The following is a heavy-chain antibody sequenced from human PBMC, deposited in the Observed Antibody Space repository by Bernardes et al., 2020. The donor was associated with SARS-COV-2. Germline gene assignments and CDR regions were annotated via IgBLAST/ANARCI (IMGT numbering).Heavy chain of an antibody. CDR1: GITFSSNW. V-gene: IGHV3-74*01. D-gene: IGHD2-2*01. CDR3: GSSSSTCCDQ. CDR2: ISGDGSVT. Sequence: GGSRRLSCAASGITFSSNWMHWVRQAPGKGLVWVSRISGDGSVTNYADPVKGRFIISRDNAKNTLYLQMNSLRDEDTAVYYCGSSSSTCCDQWGQGTLVTVSS. J-gene: IGHJ4*02.